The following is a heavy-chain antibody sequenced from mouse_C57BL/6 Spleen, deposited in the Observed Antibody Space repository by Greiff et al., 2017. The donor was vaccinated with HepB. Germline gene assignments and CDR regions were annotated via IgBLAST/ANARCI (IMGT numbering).Heavy chain of an antibody. CDR2: INSGSSTI. J-gene: IGHJ3*01. CDR1: GFTFSDYG. Sequence: EVQLVESGGGLVKPGGSLKLSCAASGFTFSDYGMHWVRQAPEKGLEWVAYINSGSSTIYYADTVKGRFTISRDNAKNTLFLQMTSLRSEDTAMYYCARTYYDYDPFAYWGQGTLVTVSA. V-gene: IGHV5-17*01. D-gene: IGHD2-4*01. CDR3: ARTYYDYDPFAY.